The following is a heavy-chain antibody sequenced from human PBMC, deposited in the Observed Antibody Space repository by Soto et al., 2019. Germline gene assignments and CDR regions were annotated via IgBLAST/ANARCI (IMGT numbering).Heavy chain of an antibody. CDR3: ASGDYDSSGVGAFDI. CDR1: GYTFTSYG. V-gene: IGHV1-18*01. CDR2: ISAYNGNT. J-gene: IGHJ3*02. D-gene: IGHD3-22*01. Sequence: QVQLVQSGAEVKKPGASVKVSCKASGYTFTSYGISWVRQAPGQGLEWMGWISAYNGNTNYAQKFQGRVTITADKSTSTAYMELSSLRSEDTAVYYCASGDYDSSGVGAFDIWGQGTMVTVSS.